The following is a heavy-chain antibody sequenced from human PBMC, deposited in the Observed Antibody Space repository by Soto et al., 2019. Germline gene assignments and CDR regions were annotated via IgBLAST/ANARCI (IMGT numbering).Heavy chain of an antibody. Sequence: GGSLRLSCAASGFTFSSYAMSWVRQAPGKGLEWVSAISGSGGSTYYADSVKGRFTISRDNSKNTLYLQMNSLRAEDTAVYYCAKGKSYSSSWYSKEGYFDYWGQGTLVTVSS. J-gene: IGHJ4*02. CDR2: ISGSGGST. D-gene: IGHD6-13*01. CDR1: GFTFSSYA. V-gene: IGHV3-23*01. CDR3: AKGKSYSSSWYSKEGYFDY.